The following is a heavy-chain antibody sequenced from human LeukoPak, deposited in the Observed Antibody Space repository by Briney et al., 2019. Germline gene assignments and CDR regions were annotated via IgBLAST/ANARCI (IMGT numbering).Heavy chain of an antibody. CDR2: ISGSGDNT. V-gene: IGHV3-23*01. J-gene: IGHJ4*02. CDR1: GFTFSSYA. CDR3: ARTTTVDGRDY. Sequence: GGSLRLSCAASGFTFSSYAMNWVRQAPGKGLEWVSTISGSGDNTYYADSVKGRFAISRDNSKNTLYLQMNSLRAGDTAVYYCARTTTVDGRDYWGQGTLVTVSS. D-gene: IGHD4-23*01.